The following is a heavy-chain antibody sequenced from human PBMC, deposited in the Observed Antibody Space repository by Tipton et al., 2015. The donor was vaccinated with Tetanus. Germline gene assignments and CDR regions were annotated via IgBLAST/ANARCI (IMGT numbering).Heavy chain of an antibody. Sequence: TLSLTCTVSGDSISSSEYYWGWIRQTPGEGLEWIASVYYDGSAYTNPSLKSRVTISVDTSKNQFSLKLISVAAADTARYFCARHPIISGYRFIDHWGQGTLVTVSS. V-gene: IGHV4-39*01. CDR1: GDSISSSEYY. CDR3: ARHPIISGYRFIDH. D-gene: IGHD5-12*01. CDR2: VYYDGSA. J-gene: IGHJ4*02.